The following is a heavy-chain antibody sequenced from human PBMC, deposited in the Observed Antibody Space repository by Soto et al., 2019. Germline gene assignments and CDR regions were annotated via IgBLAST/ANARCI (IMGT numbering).Heavy chain of an antibody. Sequence: PGGSLRLSCAASGFTFSSYSMNWVRQAPGKGLEWVSSISSSSSYIYYADSVKGRFTISRDNVKNTLSLQMNSLRPEDTAVYYCAKDSGYQLPDNYFYYGLDVWGQGTTVNVSS. CDR3: AKDSGYQLPDNYFYYGLDV. CDR2: ISSSSSYI. CDR1: GFTFSSYS. V-gene: IGHV3-21*01. D-gene: IGHD2-2*01. J-gene: IGHJ6*02.